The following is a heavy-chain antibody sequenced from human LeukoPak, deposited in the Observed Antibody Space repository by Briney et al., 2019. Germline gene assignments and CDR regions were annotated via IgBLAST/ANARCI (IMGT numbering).Heavy chain of an antibody. V-gene: IGHV4-34*01. CDR1: GGSFSGYY. CDR2: INHSGST. J-gene: IGHJ4*02. CDR3: ASGWYANSDY. D-gene: IGHD6-13*01. Sequence: PSETLSLTCAVYGGSFSGYYWSWIRQPPGKGLEWIGEINHSGSTNYNPSLKSRVTISVDTSKNQFSLKLSSVTAADTAVYYCASGWYANSDYWGQGTLVTVSS.